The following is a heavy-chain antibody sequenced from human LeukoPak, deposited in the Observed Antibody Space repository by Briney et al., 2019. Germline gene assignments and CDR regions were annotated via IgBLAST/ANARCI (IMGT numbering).Heavy chain of an antibody. CDR3: ATGEYYFDY. CDR1: GFTFSSYG. CDR2: ILYDGSNK. V-gene: IGHV3-30*03. Sequence: SGGSLRLSGAASGFTFSSYGMHWVRQAPGKGLEWVAVILYDGSNKYYADSVKGRFTISRDNSKNTLYLQMNSLRAEDTAVYYCATGEYYFDYWGQGTLVTVSS. D-gene: IGHD3-10*01. J-gene: IGHJ4*02.